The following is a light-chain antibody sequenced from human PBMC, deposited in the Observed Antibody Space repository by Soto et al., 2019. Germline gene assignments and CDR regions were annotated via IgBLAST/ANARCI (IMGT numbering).Light chain of an antibody. J-gene: IGKJ3*01. CDR2: GAS. CDR3: QHFCCSPALT. Sequence: EIVLTQSPGTLSLSPGERATLSCRASQSVSSSYLGWYQQKPGQAPMLLIYGASSRATGIPDRFSGSGSGTIITHTISRLEPHEFSVYYRQHFCCSPALTFGPGTKVDIK. V-gene: IGKV3-20*01. CDR1: QSVSSSY.